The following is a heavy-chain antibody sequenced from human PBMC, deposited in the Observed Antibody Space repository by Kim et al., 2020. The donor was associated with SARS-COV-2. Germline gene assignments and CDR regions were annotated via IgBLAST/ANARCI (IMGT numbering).Heavy chain of an antibody. J-gene: IGHJ4*02. Sequence: ATSVKGRFTISRDNSKNPLYLQMNSLRAEGTAVYYCAKGYREWLAYCFDYWGQGTLVTVSS. CDR3: AKGYREWLAYCFDY. D-gene: IGHD6-19*01. V-gene: IGHV3-23*01.